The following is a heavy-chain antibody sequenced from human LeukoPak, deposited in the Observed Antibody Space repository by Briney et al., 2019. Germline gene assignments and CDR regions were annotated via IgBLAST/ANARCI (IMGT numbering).Heavy chain of an antibody. V-gene: IGHV3-64*01. D-gene: IGHD1-26*01. Sequence: PGGSLRLSCAASGFTFSAYPMHWVRQAPGKGLEYVSAITTSGDGTYYANSVKGRSTISRDNSKSTLYLQMGSLRPDDMGVYYCARGGGSYDFWGQGTLVTVSS. CDR1: GFTFSAYP. J-gene: IGHJ4*02. CDR2: ITTSGDGT. CDR3: ARGGGSYDF.